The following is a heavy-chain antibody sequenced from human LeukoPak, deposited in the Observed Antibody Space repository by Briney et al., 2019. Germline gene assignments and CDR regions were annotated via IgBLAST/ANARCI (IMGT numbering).Heavy chain of an antibody. J-gene: IGHJ4*02. CDR2: INHSGRT. CDR1: GGSLSGYY. D-gene: IGHD3-9*01. V-gene: IGHV4-34*01. CDR3: ARARPNYDVLTGYTIRGYYFDN. Sequence: SETLSLTCAVYGGSLSGYYWTWIRQSPGKGLEWIGEINHSGRTYYNPSLKSRVTISVGTSKNQFSLKLSSVTAADTAVYYCARARPNYDVLTGYTIRGYYFDNWGQGTLVTVSS.